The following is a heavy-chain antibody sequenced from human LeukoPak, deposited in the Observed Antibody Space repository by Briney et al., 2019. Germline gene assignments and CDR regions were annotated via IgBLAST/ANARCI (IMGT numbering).Heavy chain of an antibody. CDR3: ARENLNYYGSGSYLY. J-gene: IGHJ4*02. CDR1: GYPFSGYY. D-gene: IGHD3-10*01. Sequence: ASVQVSCKASGYPFSGYYIHWGRQGPGQGLEWLGWINPETGATKYAQRFEGRVTLTRDTSVTTVHMELSGLRSDDSAVYYCARENLNYYGSGSYLYWGQGSQVTVSS. CDR2: INPETGAT. V-gene: IGHV1-2*02.